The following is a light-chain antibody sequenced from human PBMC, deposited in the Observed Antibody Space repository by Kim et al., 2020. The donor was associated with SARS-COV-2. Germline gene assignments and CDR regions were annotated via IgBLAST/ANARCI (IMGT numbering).Light chain of an antibody. CDR3: QQCDSVPMT. Sequence: ASVGDRVTITCRASQTMSSNLNWYQQRPGKAPKLLIYATSSLATGVPSRFSGSGSGTDFTFTISSLQPEDVATYYCQQCDSVPMTFGQGTKLEIK. CDR1: QTMSSN. V-gene: IGKV1-33*01. CDR2: ATS. J-gene: IGKJ1*01.